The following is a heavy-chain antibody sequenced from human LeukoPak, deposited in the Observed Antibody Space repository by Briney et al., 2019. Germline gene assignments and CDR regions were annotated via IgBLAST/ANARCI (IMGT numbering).Heavy chain of an antibody. Sequence: GGSLRLSCAASGFTFSSYEMNWVRQAPGKGLEWVSYISSSGSTIYYADSVKGRFTISRDNAKNSLYLQMNSLRAEDTAVYYCARTSYYCDSSGHIDAFDIWGQGTMVTVSS. J-gene: IGHJ3*02. CDR1: GFTFSSYE. D-gene: IGHD3-22*01. V-gene: IGHV3-48*03. CDR3: ARTSYYCDSSGHIDAFDI. CDR2: ISSSGSTI.